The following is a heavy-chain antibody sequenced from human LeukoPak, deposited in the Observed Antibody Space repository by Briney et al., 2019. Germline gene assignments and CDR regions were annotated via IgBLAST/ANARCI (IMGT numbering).Heavy chain of an antibody. CDR2: ISGSGGST. V-gene: IGHV3-23*01. CDR3: AKVSSGSYLLWAFDI. J-gene: IGHJ3*02. CDR1: GFTVSSNY. D-gene: IGHD1-26*01. Sequence: GGSLRLSCAASGFTVSSNYMSWVRQAPGKGLEWVSAISGSGGSTYYADSVKGRFTISRDNSKNTLYLQMNSLRAEDTAVYYCAKVSSGSYLLWAFDIWGQGTMVTVSS.